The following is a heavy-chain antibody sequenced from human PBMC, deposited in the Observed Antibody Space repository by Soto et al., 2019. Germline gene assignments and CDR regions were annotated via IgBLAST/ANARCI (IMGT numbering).Heavy chain of an antibody. CDR2: INHSGST. CDR1: GGSFSGYY. Sequence: SETLSLTCAVYGGSFSGYYWSWIRQPPGKGLEWIGEINHSGSTNYNPSLKSRVTISVDTSKNQFSLKLSSVTAADTAVYYCARGRLYYYGMDVWGQGTTVTVS. V-gene: IGHV4-34*01. D-gene: IGHD2-21*02. J-gene: IGHJ6*02. CDR3: ARGRLYYYGMDV.